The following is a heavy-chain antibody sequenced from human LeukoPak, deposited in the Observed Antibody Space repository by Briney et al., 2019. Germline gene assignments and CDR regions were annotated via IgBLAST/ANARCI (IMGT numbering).Heavy chain of an antibody. CDR2: INAGNGNT. Sequence: ASVKVSCKASGYTFTSYAMHWVRQAPGQRLEWMGWINAGNGNTKYSQKFQGRVTITRDTSASTAYMELSSLRSEGTAVYYCARGYGSGSRYPFDYWGQGTLVTVSS. V-gene: IGHV1-3*01. D-gene: IGHD3-10*01. J-gene: IGHJ4*02. CDR1: GYTFTSYA. CDR3: ARGYGSGSRYPFDY.